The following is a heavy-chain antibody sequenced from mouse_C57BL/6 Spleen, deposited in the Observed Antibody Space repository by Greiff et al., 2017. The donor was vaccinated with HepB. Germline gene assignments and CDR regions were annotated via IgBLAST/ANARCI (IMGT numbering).Heavy chain of an antibody. CDR3: ARHTTLDIYYFDY. D-gene: IGHD6-1*01. J-gene: IGHJ2*01. CDR1: GFTFSSYG. V-gene: IGHV5-6*02. CDR2: ISSGGSYT. Sequence: EVKLVESGGDLVKPGGSLKLSCAASGFTFSSYGMSWVRQTPDKRLEWVATISSGGSYTYYPDSVKGRFTISRDNAKNTLYLQMSSLKSEDTAMYYCARHTTLDIYYFDYRGQGTTLTVSS.